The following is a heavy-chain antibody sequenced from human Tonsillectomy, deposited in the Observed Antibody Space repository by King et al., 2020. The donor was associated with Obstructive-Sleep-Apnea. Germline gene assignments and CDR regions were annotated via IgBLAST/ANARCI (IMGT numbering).Heavy chain of an antibody. Sequence: DVQLVESGGALVQPGGSLRLSCAASGFTFSAYWMSWVRQAPGGGLEWVANIKLDCSEKYYVDSVKGRFIISRDNAKNSLYLQLNSLRAEDTAVYYCARDGEWLRLNIDYWGQGTLVTVSS. CDR2: IKLDCSEK. D-gene: IGHD5-12*01. V-gene: IGHV3-7*03. CDR1: GFTFSAYW. CDR3: ARDGEWLRLNIDY. J-gene: IGHJ4*02.